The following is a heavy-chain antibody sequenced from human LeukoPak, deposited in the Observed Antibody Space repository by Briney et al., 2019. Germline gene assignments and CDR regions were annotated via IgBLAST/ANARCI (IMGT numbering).Heavy chain of an antibody. V-gene: IGHV4-61*02. J-gene: IGHJ4*02. Sequence: PSQTLSLTCTVSGGSISSGSYYWSWIRQPAGKGLEWFGRIYTSGSTNYNPSLKSRVTISVDTSKNQFSLKLSSVTAADTAVYYCAREVIAVAGTGNFDYWGQGTLVTVSS. CDR2: IYTSGST. CDR1: GGSISSGSYY. CDR3: AREVIAVAGTGNFDY. D-gene: IGHD6-19*01.